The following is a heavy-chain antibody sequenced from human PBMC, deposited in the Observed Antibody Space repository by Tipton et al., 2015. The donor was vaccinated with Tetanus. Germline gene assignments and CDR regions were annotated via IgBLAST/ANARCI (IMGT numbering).Heavy chain of an antibody. J-gene: IGHJ6*02. CDR1: GGTFSSYA. CDR2: IIPILGIA. CDR3: ARGIVVVTPEVVRYYGMDV. Sequence: QVQLVQSGAEVKKPGSSVKVSCKASGGTFSSYAISWVRQAPGQGLEWMGRIIPILGIANYAQKFQGRVTITADKSTSTAYMELSSLRSEDTAVYYCARGIVVVTPEVVRYYGMDVWGQGTTVTVSS. D-gene: IGHD2-21*02. V-gene: IGHV1-69*09.